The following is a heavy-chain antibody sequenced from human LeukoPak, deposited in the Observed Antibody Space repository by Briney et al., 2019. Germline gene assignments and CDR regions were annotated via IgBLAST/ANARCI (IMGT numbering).Heavy chain of an antibody. CDR1: GYTFTSYY. Sequence: ASVKVSCKASGYTFTSYYMHWVRQAPGQGLEWMGIINPSGGSTSYAQKFQGRVTMTRDTSTSTVYMELRSLRSDDTAVYYCARLRVIAARFYYYYMDVWGKGTTVTVSS. D-gene: IGHD6-6*01. CDR2: INPSGGST. J-gene: IGHJ6*03. CDR3: ARLRVIAARFYYYYMDV. V-gene: IGHV1-46*01.